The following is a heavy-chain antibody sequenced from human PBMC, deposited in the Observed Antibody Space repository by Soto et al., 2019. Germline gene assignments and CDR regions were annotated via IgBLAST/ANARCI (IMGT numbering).Heavy chain of an antibody. CDR1: GYSISSGYY. D-gene: IGHD6-13*01. V-gene: IGHV4-38-2*01. CDR3: ARGLYSSSWSGYYYYYGMDV. J-gene: IGHJ6*02. Sequence: SETLSLTCAVSGYSISSGYYLGWIRQPPGKGLEWIGSIYHSGSTYYNPSLKSRVTISVDTSKNQFSLKLSSVTAADTAVYYCARGLYSSSWSGYYYYYGMDVWGQGTTVTVSS. CDR2: IYHSGST.